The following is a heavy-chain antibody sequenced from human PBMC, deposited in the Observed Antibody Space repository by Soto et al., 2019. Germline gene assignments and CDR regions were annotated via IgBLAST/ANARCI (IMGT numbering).Heavy chain of an antibody. CDR3: ARGRYGDY. J-gene: IGHJ4*02. CDR1: GYGFTTYG. V-gene: IGHV1-18*01. Sequence: QIHPVQSGAEVKKPGASVKVSSKGSGYGFTTYGITWVRQAPGQGLEWMAWISAHNGNTNYAQKLQGRGTVNRDTSTSTAYMGLRSLRSDATAVYYCARGRYGDYWGQGALVTVSS. D-gene: IGHD1-1*01. CDR2: ISAHNGNT.